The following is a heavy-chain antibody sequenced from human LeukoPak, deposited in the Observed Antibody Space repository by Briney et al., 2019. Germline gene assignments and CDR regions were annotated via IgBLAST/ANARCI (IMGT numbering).Heavy chain of an antibody. Sequence: SETLSLTCTVSGGSISSGGYYWSWIRQHPGKGLEWIGYIYYSGSTYYNPSLKSRVTISVDTSKNQFSLKLSSVTAADTAVYYCARVDPRDGLAVETYYFDYWGQGTLVTVSS. CDR2: IYYSGST. CDR3: ARVDPRDGLAVETYYFDY. CDR1: GGSISSGGYY. J-gene: IGHJ4*02. V-gene: IGHV4-31*03. D-gene: IGHD6-19*01.